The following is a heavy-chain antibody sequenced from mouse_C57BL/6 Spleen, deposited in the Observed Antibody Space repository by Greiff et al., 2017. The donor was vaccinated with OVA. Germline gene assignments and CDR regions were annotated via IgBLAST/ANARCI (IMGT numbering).Heavy chain of an antibody. CDR1: GYSFTEYT. Sequence: QVQLQQSGPELVNPGASVTLSCTASGYSFTEYTIHWVKQRFGQGIVWIGWFYPGSGSIKYNEKFKYKATLTADKSSSTVYMELSRVTSEDSAVYYCARHEDRSGYPFDDWGQGTTLTVSS. CDR3: ARHEDRSGYPFDD. V-gene: IGHV1-62-2*01. D-gene: IGHD3-2*02. CDR2: FYPGSGSI. J-gene: IGHJ2*01.